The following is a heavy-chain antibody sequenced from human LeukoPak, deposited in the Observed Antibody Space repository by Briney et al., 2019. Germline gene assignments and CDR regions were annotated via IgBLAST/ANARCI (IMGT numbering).Heavy chain of an antibody. CDR1: GLTLNDHY. D-gene: IGHD2-2*01. V-gene: IGHV3-72*01. Sequence: GGSLRLSCVASGLTLNDHYMDWVRQAPGKGLEWIGRSRDKINSYATEYAASVKGRFTISRDDSGNSLYLQMNSLKIEDTAVYYCLSAKMPNWGQGTLVTVSS. CDR3: LSAKMPN. CDR2: SRDKINSYAT. J-gene: IGHJ4*02.